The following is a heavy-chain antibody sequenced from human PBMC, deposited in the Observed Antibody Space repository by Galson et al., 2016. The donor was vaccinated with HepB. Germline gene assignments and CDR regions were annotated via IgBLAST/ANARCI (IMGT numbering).Heavy chain of an antibody. Sequence: SLRLSCAASGVAFTSYAMTWVRQVPGKGLEWVSSITGSGGDTYYVDSVKGRFSISRDNSKNPLYLQMNNVRAEDTAVYYCAKDEFRGESGSHQGSYFGMNVWGQGTTVTVSS. CDR3: AKDEFRGESGSHQGSYFGMNV. CDR2: ITGSGGDT. V-gene: IGHV3-23*01. J-gene: IGHJ6*02. CDR1: GVAFTSYA. D-gene: IGHD3-10*01.